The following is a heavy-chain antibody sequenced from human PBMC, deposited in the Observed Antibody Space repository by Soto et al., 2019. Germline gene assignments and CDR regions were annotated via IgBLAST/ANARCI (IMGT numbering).Heavy chain of an antibody. CDR1: GFTFSSYA. Sequence: PGGSLRLSCAASGFTFSSYAMSWVRQAPGKGLEWVSAISGSGGSTYYADSVKGRFTISRDNSKNTLYLQMNSLRAEDTAVYYCVKESWLGIAYYYYGMDVWGQGTTVTVSS. V-gene: IGHV3-23*01. CDR2: ISGSGGST. CDR3: VKESWLGIAYYYYGMDV. D-gene: IGHD6-19*01. J-gene: IGHJ6*02.